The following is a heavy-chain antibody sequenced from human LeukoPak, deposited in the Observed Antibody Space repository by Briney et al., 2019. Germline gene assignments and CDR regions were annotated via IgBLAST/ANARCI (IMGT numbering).Heavy chain of an antibody. D-gene: IGHD3-22*01. J-gene: IGHJ4*02. V-gene: IGHV3-74*01. CDR3: ARGFESSGYSYFAY. CDR2: INSDGGST. CDR1: GFTFSSYW. Sequence: PGGSLRLSCAASGFTFSSYWMHWVRQVPGKGRVGVSRINSDGGSTNYADSVKGRFTISRDNARNTLYLQMHSLRAEDTAVYYCARGFESSGYSYFAYWGQGTLVTVSS.